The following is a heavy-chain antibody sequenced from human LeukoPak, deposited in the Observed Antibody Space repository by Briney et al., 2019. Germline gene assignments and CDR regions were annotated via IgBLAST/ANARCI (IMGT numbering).Heavy chain of an antibody. D-gene: IGHD2-2*01. V-gene: IGHV4-30-4*08. CDR1: GGSISSGDYY. J-gene: IGHJ4*02. CDR3: AREYCSSTSCYWGFDY. Sequence: PSETLSLTCTASGGSISSGDYYWSWIRQPPGKGLEWIGYIYYSGSTYYNPSLKSRVTISVDRSKNQFSLKLSSVTAADTAVYYCAREYCSSTSCYWGFDYWGQGTLVTVSS. CDR2: IYYSGST.